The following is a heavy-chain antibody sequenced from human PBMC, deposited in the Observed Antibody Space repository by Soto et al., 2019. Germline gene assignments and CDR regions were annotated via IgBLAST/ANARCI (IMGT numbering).Heavy chain of an antibody. J-gene: IGHJ3*02. CDR1: GFTFSSYS. Sequence: GGSLRLSCAASGFTFSSYSMNWVRQAPGKGLEWVSSISSSSSYIYYADSVKGRFTISRDNAKNSLYLQMNSLRAEDTAVYYCAILPGYCSGGSCYQHAFDILGQGTMVTVSS. CDR2: ISSSSSYI. CDR3: AILPGYCSGGSCYQHAFDI. V-gene: IGHV3-21*01. D-gene: IGHD2-15*01.